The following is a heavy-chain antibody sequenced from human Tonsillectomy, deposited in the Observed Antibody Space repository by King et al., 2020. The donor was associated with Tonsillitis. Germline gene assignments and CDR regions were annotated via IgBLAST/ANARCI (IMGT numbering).Heavy chain of an antibody. V-gene: IGHV3-30*18. Sequence: VQLVESGGGVVQPGGSQRLSCAASGFSFSTYGMHWVRQAPGKGLEWVAVIARFGLFYAYYADSVKGRFTISRDNSKHTLYLEMNGLRPEDTAVYYCVKDSRQTWFGQGSAWGQGTLVTVSS. CDR2: IARFGLFYA. CDR1: GFSFSTYG. D-gene: IGHD3-10*01. CDR3: VKDSRQTWFGQGSA. J-gene: IGHJ5*02.